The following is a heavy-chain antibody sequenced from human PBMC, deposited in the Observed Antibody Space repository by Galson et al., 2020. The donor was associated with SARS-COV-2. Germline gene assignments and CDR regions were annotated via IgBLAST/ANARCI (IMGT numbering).Heavy chain of an antibody. V-gene: IGHV3-74*01. D-gene: IGHD3-10*01. CDR2: LSGDGRRT. Sequence: QAGGSLRLSCAASGFTFSSYWIHWVRQVPGMGLVWVSGLSGDGRRTLYADSVKGRFTISRDNAKNTLYLQMSSLRAEDTAVYYCVRSYDYWGQGTLVTVSS. CDR3: VRSYDY. J-gene: IGHJ4*02. CDR1: GFTFSSYW.